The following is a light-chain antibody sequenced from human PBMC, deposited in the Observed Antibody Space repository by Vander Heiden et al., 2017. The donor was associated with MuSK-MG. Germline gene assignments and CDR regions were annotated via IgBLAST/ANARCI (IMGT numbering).Light chain of an antibody. CDR1: QSISSY. J-gene: IGKJ2*01. CDR3: QQSDNTLYT. Sequence: DIQMTHPPSSRSASVGDRVTITCRASQSISSYLHWYQQKPGKAPERLIYAASRLQSGVLSRFSDSGSETDFTLTISRLQPEDFATYYCQQSDNTLYTFGQGTKLEIK. V-gene: IGKV1-39*01. CDR2: AAS.